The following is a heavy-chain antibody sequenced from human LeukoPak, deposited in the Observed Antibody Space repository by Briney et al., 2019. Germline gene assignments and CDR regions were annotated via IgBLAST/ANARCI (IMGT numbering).Heavy chain of an antibody. D-gene: IGHD6-6*01. CDR1: GGTFSSYA. V-gene: IGHV1-69*05. Sequence: GASVKVSCKASGGTFSSYAISWVRQAPGQGLEWMGGIIPIFGTANYAQKFQGRVTITTDESTSTAYMELSSLRSEDTAVYYCASSVSYSSSSFYYYYMDVWGKGTTVTVSS. CDR2: IIPIFGTA. CDR3: ASSVSYSSSSFYYYYMDV. J-gene: IGHJ6*03.